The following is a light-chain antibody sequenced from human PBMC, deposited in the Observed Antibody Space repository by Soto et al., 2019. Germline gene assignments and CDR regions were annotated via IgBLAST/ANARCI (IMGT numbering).Light chain of an antibody. J-gene: IGLJ2*01. CDR2: EGS. CDR1: SSDVGSYNL. V-gene: IGLV2-23*01. Sequence: QSALTQPASVSGSPGQSITISCTGTSSDVGSYNLVSWYQQHPGKAPKLMIYEGSKRPSGVSNGFSGSKSGNTASLTNSGHQAGDVAYYSCFTYAGSSNLVVGRRVELTVL. CDR3: FTYAGSSNLV.